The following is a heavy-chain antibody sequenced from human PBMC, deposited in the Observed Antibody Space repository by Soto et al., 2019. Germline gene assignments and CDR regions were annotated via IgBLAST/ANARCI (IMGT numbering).Heavy chain of an antibody. CDR2: VHSGVNT. CDR1: GFTVSSNY. D-gene: IGHD6-13*01. V-gene: IGHV3-66*01. J-gene: IGHJ5*02. CDR3: ARAPYSSSWYTFDP. Sequence: GGSLRLSCAASGFTVSSNYMSWVRQAPGNGLEWVSAVHSGVNTYYADSVKGRFTISRDISKNTLYLQMNSLRAEDTAVYYCARAPYSSSWYTFDPWGQGTLVTVSS.